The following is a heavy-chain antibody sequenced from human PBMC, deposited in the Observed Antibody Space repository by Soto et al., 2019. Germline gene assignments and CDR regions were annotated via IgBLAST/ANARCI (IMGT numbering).Heavy chain of an antibody. CDR3: ARDRTKDKHFDY. V-gene: IGHV4-4*07. CDR2: IYTSGST. D-gene: IGHD1-7*01. J-gene: IGHJ4*02. Sequence: SETLSLTCTFSVVSISSYYWSWIRQPAGKGLEWIGRIYTSGSTNYNPSLKSRVTMSVDTSKNQFSLKLSSVTAADTAVYYCARDRTKDKHFDYWGQGTLVTVSS. CDR1: VVSISSYY.